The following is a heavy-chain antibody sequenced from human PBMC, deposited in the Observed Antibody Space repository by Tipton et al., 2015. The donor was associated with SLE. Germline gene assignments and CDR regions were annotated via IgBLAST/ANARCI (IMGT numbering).Heavy chain of an antibody. Sequence: LRLSCTVSGGSISSSSYYWGWIRQPPGKGLEWIGSIYYSGSTYYNPSLRSRITMSVDTSTNQFTLNLSSMTAADTALYYCARSRGSDYWWFAPWDQGTLVTVSS. CDR1: GGSISSSSYY. CDR2: IYYSGST. D-gene: IGHD4-17*01. J-gene: IGHJ5*02. V-gene: IGHV4-39*06. CDR3: ARSRGSDYWWFAP.